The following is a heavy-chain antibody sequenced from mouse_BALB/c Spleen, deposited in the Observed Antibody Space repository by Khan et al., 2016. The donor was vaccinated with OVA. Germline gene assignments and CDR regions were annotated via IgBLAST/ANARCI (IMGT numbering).Heavy chain of an antibody. CDR3: ARAYCGNYREAMDY. Sequence: VRLVESGPGLVAPSQSLSITCTVSGFSLTGYGVNWVRQPPGKGLEWLGMIWGDGSTDYNSALKSRLSISKDNSTSQAILKMNRLQTDDTARYYCARAYCGNYREAMDYWGQGTSVTVSS. J-gene: IGHJ4*01. CDR1: GFSLTGYG. D-gene: IGHD2-10*01. CDR2: IWGDGST. V-gene: IGHV2-6-7*01.